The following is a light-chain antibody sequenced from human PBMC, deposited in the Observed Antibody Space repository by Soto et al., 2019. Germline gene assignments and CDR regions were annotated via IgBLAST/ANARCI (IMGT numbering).Light chain of an antibody. CDR2: AAS. CDR3: QQNYRATPWT. Sequence: DIQMTQSPSSLSASVGDRITITCRASQSISRYLNWYQHKPGKAPKLLINAASSLERGVPSRFSGGGSGTDFTLNISSLQPDDFATYYCQQNYRATPWTLGQGTKVDIK. CDR1: QSISRY. J-gene: IGKJ1*01. V-gene: IGKV1-39*01.